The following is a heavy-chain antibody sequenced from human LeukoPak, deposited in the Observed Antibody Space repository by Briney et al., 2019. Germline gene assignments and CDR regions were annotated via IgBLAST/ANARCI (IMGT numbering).Heavy chain of an antibody. V-gene: IGHV1-2*02. D-gene: IGHD3-10*01. CDR2: INPNSGGT. Sequence: ASVKVSCKASGYTFTGYTTHWVRQAPGQGLEWMGWINPNSGGTNYAQKFQGRVTMTRDTSISTAYMELSRLRSDDTAVYYCARDSGERGSGSYLIAYWGQGTLVTVSS. CDR1: GYTFTGYT. J-gene: IGHJ4*02. CDR3: ARDSGERGSGSYLIAY.